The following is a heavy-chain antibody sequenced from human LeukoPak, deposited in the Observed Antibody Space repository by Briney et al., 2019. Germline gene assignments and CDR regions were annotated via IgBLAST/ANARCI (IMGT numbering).Heavy chain of an antibody. CDR2: IYTSGST. J-gene: IGHJ1*01. CDR1: GGSISSYY. D-gene: IGHD6-19*01. V-gene: IGHV4-4*07. Sequence: SETLSLTCTVSGGSISSYYWSWIRQPAGKGLEWIGCIYTSGSTNYNPSLKSRVTMSVDTSKNQFSLKLSSVTAADTAVYYCAGGGIAVAGNRKYFQHWGQGTLVTVSS. CDR3: AGGGIAVAGNRKYFQH.